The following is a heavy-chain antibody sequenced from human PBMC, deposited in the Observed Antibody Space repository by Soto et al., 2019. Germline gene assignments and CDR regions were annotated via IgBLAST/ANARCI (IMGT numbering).Heavy chain of an antibody. CDR3: AHRRRYYDSSGYYYLDY. CDR2: IYWDDDK. V-gene: IGHV2-5*02. D-gene: IGHD3-22*01. CDR1: GFSLSTSGVG. Sequence: QITLKESGPTLVKPTQTLTLTCTFSGFSLSTSGVGVGWIRQPPGKALEWLALIYWDDDKRYSPSPKSRLTITKDTSKNQVVLTMTNMDPVDTATYYCAHRRRYYDSSGYYYLDYWGQGTLVTVSS. J-gene: IGHJ4*02.